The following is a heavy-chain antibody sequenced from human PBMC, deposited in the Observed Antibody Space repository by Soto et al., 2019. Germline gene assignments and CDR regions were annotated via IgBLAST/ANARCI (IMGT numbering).Heavy chain of an antibody. CDR2: IYYSRST. J-gene: IGHJ4*02. D-gene: IGHD6-13*01. Sequence: QLQLQESGPGLVKPSQTLSLTCTVSGGSISSGGYYWSWIRQHPGKGLEWIGYIYYSRSTYYNPSLQSRITIPVDPSKNLFSLELSPVTAADTAVYYCARDMASSSCVFDYWGQGTLVTVSS. CDR3: ARDMASSSCVFDY. CDR1: GGSISSGGYY. V-gene: IGHV4-31*03.